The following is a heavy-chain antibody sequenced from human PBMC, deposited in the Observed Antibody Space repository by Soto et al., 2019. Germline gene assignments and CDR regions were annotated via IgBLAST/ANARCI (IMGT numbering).Heavy chain of an antibody. Sequence: TSETLSLTCTVSGGSISSYYWSWIRQPPGKGLAWIGYIYYSGSTNYNPSLKSRVTISVDTSKNQFSLKLSSVTAADTAVYYCARGPVAAAGNRLDPWGQGTLVTVSS. D-gene: IGHD6-13*01. V-gene: IGHV4-59*01. CDR1: GGSISSYY. CDR2: IYYSGST. CDR3: ARGPVAAAGNRLDP. J-gene: IGHJ5*02.